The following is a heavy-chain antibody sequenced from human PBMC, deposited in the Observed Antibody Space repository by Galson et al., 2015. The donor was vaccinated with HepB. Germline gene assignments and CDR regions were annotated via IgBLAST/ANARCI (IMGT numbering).Heavy chain of an antibody. CDR3: AKDRVASGFYDNFHY. V-gene: IGHV3-30*18. D-gene: IGHD3-22*01. Sequence: SLRLSCAAPGFTFSDYGMHWVRQAPGKGLEWVAVTSYDGTKEYYGDSVRGRFTISRDNSKNTLYLQMNSLRAEDTAVYYCAKDRVASGFYDNFHYWGQGTLVTVSS. CDR1: GFTFSDYG. J-gene: IGHJ4*02. CDR2: TSYDGTKE.